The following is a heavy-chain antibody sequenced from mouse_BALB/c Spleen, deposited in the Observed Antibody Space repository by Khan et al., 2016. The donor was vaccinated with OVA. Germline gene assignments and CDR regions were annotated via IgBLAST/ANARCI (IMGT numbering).Heavy chain of an antibody. CDR2: LGPGSGST. CDR3: ARSNYYGGSLYAMDY. J-gene: IGHJ4*01. CDR1: GYTFTSYW. V-gene: IGHV1S41*01. D-gene: IGHD1-1*01. Sequence: DLVKPGASVKLSCKASGYTFTSYWIYWIEQRPGEGLEWIGRLGPGSGSTYYNEMFKDKATLTVDTSSSTSYIQLSSLSSEDSAVYVCARSNYYGGSLYAMDYWGQGTSVTVSS.